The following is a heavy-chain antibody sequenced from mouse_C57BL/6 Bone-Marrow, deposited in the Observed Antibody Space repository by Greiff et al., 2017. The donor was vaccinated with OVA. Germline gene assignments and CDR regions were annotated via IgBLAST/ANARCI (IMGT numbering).Heavy chain of an antibody. D-gene: IGHD3-2*02. CDR3: AREELRLQFDD. V-gene: IGHV1-76*01. CDR1: GYTFTDYY. Sequence: QVQLKQSGAELVRPGASVKLSCKASGYTFTDYYINWVKQRPGQGLEWIARIYPGSGNTYYNEKFKGKATLTAEKSSSTAYMQLSSLTSEDSAVYFCAREELRLQFDDWGQGTTLTVSS. J-gene: IGHJ2*01. CDR2: IYPGSGNT.